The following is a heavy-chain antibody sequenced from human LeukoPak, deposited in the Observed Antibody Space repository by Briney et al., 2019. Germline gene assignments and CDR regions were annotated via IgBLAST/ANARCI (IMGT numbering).Heavy chain of an antibody. CDR2: ISSSGSTI. V-gene: IGHV3-11*01. CDR3: AGRIAVAGFFDY. Sequence: GGSLRLSCAASGFTFSNYYMSWVRQAPGKGLEWVSYISSSGSTIYYADSVKGRFTISRDNAKNSLYLQMNSLRAEDTAVYYCAGRIAVAGFFDYWGQGTLVTVSS. D-gene: IGHD6-19*01. J-gene: IGHJ4*02. CDR1: GFTFSNYY.